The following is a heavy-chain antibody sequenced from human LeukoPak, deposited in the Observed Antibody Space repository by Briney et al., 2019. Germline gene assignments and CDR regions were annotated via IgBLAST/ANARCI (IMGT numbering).Heavy chain of an antibody. J-gene: IGHJ4*02. V-gene: IGHV4-31*03. CDR1: GGXISTGGYY. Sequence: SQTLSLTCSVSGGXISTGGYYWSWIRQHPGKGLEWFGCIYYSGSTYYNQSLKSRVTMSVDTSKNQFSLKLSSVTAADTATYYCARDGGFYSGLGSPHFDHWGQGTLVTVSS. D-gene: IGHD3-10*01. CDR2: IYYSGST. CDR3: ARDGGFYSGLGSPHFDH.